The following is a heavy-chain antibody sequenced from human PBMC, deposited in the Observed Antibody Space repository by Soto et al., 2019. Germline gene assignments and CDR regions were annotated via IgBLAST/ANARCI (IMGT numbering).Heavy chain of an antibody. J-gene: IGHJ6*02. CDR3: ARDREMATNYYYYYGMDV. D-gene: IGHD5-12*01. Sequence: GASLRLSCAASGFTFSSYSMNWVRQAPGKGLEWVSSISSSSSYIYYADSVKGRFTISRDNAKNSLYLQMNSLRAEDTAVYYCARDREMATNYYYYYGMDVWGQGTTVTVSS. CDR1: GFTFSSYS. V-gene: IGHV3-21*01. CDR2: ISSSSSYI.